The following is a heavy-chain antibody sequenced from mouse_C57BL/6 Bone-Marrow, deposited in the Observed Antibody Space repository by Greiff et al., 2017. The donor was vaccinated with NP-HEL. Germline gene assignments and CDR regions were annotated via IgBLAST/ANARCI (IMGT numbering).Heavy chain of an antibody. CDR3: ARREDYGSSYGYFDV. Sequence: EVKVVESGGGLVQPGGSLKLSCAASGFTFSDYYMYWVRQTPEKRLEWVAYISNGGGSTYYPDTVKGRFTISRDNAKNTLYLQMSRLKSEDTAMYYCARREDYGSSYGYFDVWGTGTTGTVSS. D-gene: IGHD1-1*01. J-gene: IGHJ1*03. CDR2: ISNGGGST. CDR1: GFTFSDYY. V-gene: IGHV5-12*01.